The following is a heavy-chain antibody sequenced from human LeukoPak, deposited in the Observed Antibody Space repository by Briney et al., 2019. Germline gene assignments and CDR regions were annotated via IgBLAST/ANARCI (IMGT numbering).Heavy chain of an antibody. CDR3: ARDKGAARGY. J-gene: IGHJ4*02. Sequence: GGSLRLSCAASGFTFSSYSMNWVRQAPGKGLEWVSSISSSSSYIYYADSVKGRFTISRDNAKNSLYLQMNSLRAEDTAVHYCARDKGAARGYWGQGTLVTVSS. V-gene: IGHV3-21*01. CDR2: ISSSSSYI. D-gene: IGHD6-13*01. CDR1: GFTFSSYS.